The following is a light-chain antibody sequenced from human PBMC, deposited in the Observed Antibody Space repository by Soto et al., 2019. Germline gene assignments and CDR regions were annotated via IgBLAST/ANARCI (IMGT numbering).Light chain of an antibody. Sequence: EIVMTQSPATLSVSPGERATLSCRASQSVSSNLAWYQQKPGQAPRLLIYGASTRATGIPARFSGSRSGTEFTLTISSLQSEDFAVYYCQQYDKWPMYTFGQGTKLEIK. CDR3: QQYDKWPMYT. CDR2: GAS. V-gene: IGKV3-15*01. CDR1: QSVSSN. J-gene: IGKJ2*01.